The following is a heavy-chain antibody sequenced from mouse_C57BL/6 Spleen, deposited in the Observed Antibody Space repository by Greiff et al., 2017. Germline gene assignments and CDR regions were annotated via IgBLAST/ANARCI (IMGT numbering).Heavy chain of an antibody. CDR1: GYTFTDYE. CDR3: TRAAIYDGYFDV. D-gene: IGHD2-3*01. V-gene: IGHV1-15*01. Sequence: VQLQQSGAELVRPGASVTLSCKASGYTFTDYEMHWVKQTPVHGLEWIGAIDPETGGTAYNQKFKGKAILTADKSSSTAYMELRSLTSEDSAVYYCTRAAIYDGYFDVWGTGTTVTVSS. CDR2: IDPETGGT. J-gene: IGHJ1*03.